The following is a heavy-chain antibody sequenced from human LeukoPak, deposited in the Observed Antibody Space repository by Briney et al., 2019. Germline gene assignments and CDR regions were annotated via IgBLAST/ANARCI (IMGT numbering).Heavy chain of an antibody. D-gene: IGHD4-11*01. CDR1: GFTFSSYS. CDR3: ARDRATVTKGILGYYYYYYYMDV. V-gene: IGHV3-48*01. J-gene: IGHJ6*03. CDR2: ISSSSSTI. Sequence: PGGSLRLSCAASGFTFSSYSMNWVRQAPGKGLEWVSYISSSSSTIYYADSVKGRFTISRDNAKNSLYLQMNSLRAEDTAVYYCARDRATVTKGILGYYYYYYYMDVWGKGTTVTVSS.